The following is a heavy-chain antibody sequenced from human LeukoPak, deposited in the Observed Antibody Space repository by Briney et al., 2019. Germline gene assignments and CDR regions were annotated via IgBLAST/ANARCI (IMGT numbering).Heavy chain of an antibody. Sequence: GGSLRLSCKGSGFSFGDYAMTWVRQAPGKGLEWVGFIRSKGYGGTTEYAASVKGRFTISRDDSKSIAYLQMNSLKTEDTAVYYCSTSYYDFWSAFWGQGTLVTVSS. CDR1: GFSFGDYA. CDR3: STSYYDFWSAF. D-gene: IGHD3-3*01. J-gene: IGHJ4*02. CDR2: IRSKGYGGTT. V-gene: IGHV3-49*04.